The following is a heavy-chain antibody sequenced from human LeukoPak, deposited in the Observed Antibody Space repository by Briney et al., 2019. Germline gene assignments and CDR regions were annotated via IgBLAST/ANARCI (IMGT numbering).Heavy chain of an antibody. CDR2: LGFDGNNE. CDR3: TRGRVYTLVREGGMDV. D-gene: IGHD3-10*01. V-gene: IGHV3-30*03. J-gene: IGHJ6*02. Sequence: GGSLRLSRAASGFTFSRFGMNWVRQAPAKGLEWVAVLGFDGNNEYYADSVKGRFTISRDNSKSTLYLQMNSLRPEDTAVYYCTRGRVYTLVREGGMDVWGQGTTVIVSS. CDR1: GFTFSRFG.